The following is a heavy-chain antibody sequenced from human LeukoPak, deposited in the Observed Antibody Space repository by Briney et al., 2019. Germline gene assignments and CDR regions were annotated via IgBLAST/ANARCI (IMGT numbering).Heavy chain of an antibody. J-gene: IGHJ4*02. Sequence: PGGSLRLSCAASGITFSIAWMSWVRQAPGKGLEWVGRIKSKDDGGTTDYAAPVKGRFNISRDDSKDTLYLQMNSLKIEDTAVYYCVTSITVTGLFDYWGQGTLVTVSS. CDR2: IKSKDDGGTT. D-gene: IGHD6-19*01. V-gene: IGHV3-15*01. CDR3: VTSITVTGLFDY. CDR1: GITFSIAW.